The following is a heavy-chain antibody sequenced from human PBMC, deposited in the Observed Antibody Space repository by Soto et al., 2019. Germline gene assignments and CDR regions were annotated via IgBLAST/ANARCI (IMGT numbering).Heavy chain of an antibody. D-gene: IGHD3-10*01. V-gene: IGHV4-31*03. CDR2: IYDSVST. CDR3: ARKQAGYFYGIDY. Sequence: TLSLTCTVSGGSITSGGYYWSWIRQHPGKGLEWLGYIYDSVSTFYNPSLKSRITLSVDTSKSQFSLKLSSVTVADTAVYFCARKQAGYFYGIDYWGQGTLVTVSS. J-gene: IGHJ4*02. CDR1: GGSITSGGYY.